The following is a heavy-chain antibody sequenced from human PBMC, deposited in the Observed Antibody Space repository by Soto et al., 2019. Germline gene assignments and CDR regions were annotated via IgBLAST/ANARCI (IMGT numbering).Heavy chain of an antibody. CDR1: GSGFSFSSYG. Sequence: QVQMVESGGGVVQPGGSLRLSCAASGSGFSFSSYGIHWVRQAPGKGLEWVSVISYDGTHRHFADYVKGRFTVSRDNSMHTVYLQMDSLRPEDTAIYYCAKDRMVTSYYYGMDVWGPGTTVTVSS. J-gene: IGHJ6*02. CDR3: AKDRMVTSYYYGMDV. V-gene: IGHV3-30*18. CDR2: ISYDGTHR. D-gene: IGHD5-18*01.